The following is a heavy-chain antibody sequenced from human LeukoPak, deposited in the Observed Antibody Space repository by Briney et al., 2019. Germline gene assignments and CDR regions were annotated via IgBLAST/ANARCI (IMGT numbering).Heavy chain of an antibody. CDR1: GGTFSSYA. J-gene: IGHJ4*02. D-gene: IGHD4-17*01. CDR3: ARDGPYGAYYFDY. V-gene: IGHV1-69*01. CDR2: IIPIFGTA. Sequence: SVKVSCKASGGTFSSYAISWVRQAPGQGLEWMGGIIPIFGTANYAQKFQGRVAITADESTSTAYMELSSLRSEDTAVYYCARDGPYGAYYFDYWGQGTLVTVSS.